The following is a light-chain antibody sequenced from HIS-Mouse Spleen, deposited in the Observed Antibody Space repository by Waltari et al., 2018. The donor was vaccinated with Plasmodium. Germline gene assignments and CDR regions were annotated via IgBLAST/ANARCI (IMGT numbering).Light chain of an antibody. CDR1: GPNTGSHT. V-gene: IGLV1-44*01. CDR3: AAWDDSLNGVV. CDR2: SNN. J-gene: IGLJ2*01. Sequence: QSVLTQPPSASGTPGQRVTVPCSESGPNTGSHTVNWYQQLPGTDPKLLIYSNNQRPSGVPDRFSGSKSGTSASLAISGLQSEDEADYYCAAWDDSLNGVVFGGGTKLTVL.